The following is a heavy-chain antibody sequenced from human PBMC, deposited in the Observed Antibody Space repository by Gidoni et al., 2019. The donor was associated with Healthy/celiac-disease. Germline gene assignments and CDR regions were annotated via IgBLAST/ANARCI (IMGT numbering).Heavy chain of an antibody. J-gene: IGHJ6*02. CDR1: GFPFSSSA. CDR2: ISYDGSNK. Sequence: QVHLVEPWGGVVQLGQSLRPSCLASGFPFSSSAMHWVRQAPGQGLEWVAVISYDGSNKYYADSVKGRFTISRNNSKNTLYLKMNSLRAEDTAVYYCARAGTAMVTGYYYGMDVWGQGTTFTVSS. V-gene: IGHV3-30-3*01. D-gene: IGHD5-18*01. CDR3: ARAGTAMVTGYYYGMDV.